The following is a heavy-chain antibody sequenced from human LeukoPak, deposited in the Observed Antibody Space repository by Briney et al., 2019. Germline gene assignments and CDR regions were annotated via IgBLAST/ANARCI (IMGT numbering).Heavy chain of an antibody. D-gene: IGHD4-4*01. V-gene: IGHV4-59*03. J-gene: IGHJ3*02. CDR1: GVSISGSY. CDR2: IYHFGGS. Sequence: PSETLSLTCIVSGVSISGSYWSWIRQPPGKGLEWIGYIYHFGGSNYNPSLKSRLTISVDASKNQFSLRLSSATAADTAIYYCAKYSASDSDAFDIWGQGAMVTVSS. CDR3: AKYSASDSDAFDI.